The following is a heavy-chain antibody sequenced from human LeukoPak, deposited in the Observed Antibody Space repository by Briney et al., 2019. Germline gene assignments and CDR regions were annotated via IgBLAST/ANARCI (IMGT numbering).Heavy chain of an antibody. CDR2: IAYHGNTE. CDR3: AKDWGSGGWYNYFDP. Sequence: GGSLRLSCAVSGFTISSHGMHWVRQAPGKGLKWVAMIAYHGNTEYYGDSVKGRFTISRDNSKNTLYLQMDSLRAEDTAVYHCAKDWGSGGWYNYFDPWGQGTLVTVSS. J-gene: IGHJ5*02. CDR1: GFTISSHG. D-gene: IGHD6-19*01. V-gene: IGHV3-30*18.